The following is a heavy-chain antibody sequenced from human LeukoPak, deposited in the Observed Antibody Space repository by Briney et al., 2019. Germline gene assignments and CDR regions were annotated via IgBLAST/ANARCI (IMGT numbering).Heavy chain of an antibody. CDR2: INTDGSST. Sequence: GGSLRLSCAASGFTFSSYWMHWVRQAPGKGLVWVSRINTDGSSTSYADSVKGRFTISRDNAKNTLYLQMNSLRAEDTAVYYCARGITMIVVAHHYWGQGTLVTVSS. CDR3: ARGITMIVVAHHY. CDR1: GFTFSSYW. V-gene: IGHV3-74*01. J-gene: IGHJ4*02. D-gene: IGHD3-22*01.